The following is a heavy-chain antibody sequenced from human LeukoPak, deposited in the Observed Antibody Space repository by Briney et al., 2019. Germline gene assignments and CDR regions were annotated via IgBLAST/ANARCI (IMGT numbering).Heavy chain of an antibody. CDR3: ARGGYSSGWNYFDY. D-gene: IGHD6-19*01. J-gene: IGHJ4*02. CDR1: GGSISSYY. CDR2: IYTSGST. Sequence: PSETLSLTCTVSGGSISSYYWSWIRQPAGKGLEWIGRIYTSGSTNYNPSLKSRVTMSVDTSKNQFSLKLSSVTAADTAVYYCARGGYSSGWNYFDYWGQGTLVTVSS. V-gene: IGHV4-4*07.